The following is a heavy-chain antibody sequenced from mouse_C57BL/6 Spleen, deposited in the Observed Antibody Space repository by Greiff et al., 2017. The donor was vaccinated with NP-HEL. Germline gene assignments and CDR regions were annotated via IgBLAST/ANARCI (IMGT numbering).Heavy chain of an antibody. V-gene: IGHV1-39*01. CDR2: INPEDGTT. D-gene: IGHD2-5*01. CDR3: ARSNSKDYCVY. Sequence: EVQLQQSGAELVKPGASVKISCKASGYAFSDYNMNWVKQSHGKGLEWIGEINPEDGTTSYNEKFKGKATLTADKSSSTAYMQLNSLTSQHSSVYFAARSNSKDYCVYWGQGTTLTVSS. CDR1: GYAFSDYN. J-gene: IGHJ2*01.